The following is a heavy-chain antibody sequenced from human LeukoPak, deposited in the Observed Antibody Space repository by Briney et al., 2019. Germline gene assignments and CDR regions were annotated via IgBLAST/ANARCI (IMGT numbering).Heavy chain of an antibody. V-gene: IGHV5-51*01. CDR1: GYSFTSYW. CDR3: ARQVVPAASYYYYYMDV. D-gene: IGHD2-2*01. CDR2: IYPGDSDT. J-gene: IGHJ6*03. Sequence: GKSLKISCKGSGYSFTSYWIGWVRQMPGKGLEWMGIIYPGDSDTRYSPSFQGQVTISADKPISTAYLQWSSLKASDTAMYYCARQVVPAASYYYYYMDVWGKGTTVTVSS.